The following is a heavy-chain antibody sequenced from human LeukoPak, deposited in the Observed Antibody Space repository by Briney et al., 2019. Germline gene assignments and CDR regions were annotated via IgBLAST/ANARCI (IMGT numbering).Heavy chain of an antibody. J-gene: IGHJ4*02. D-gene: IGHD2-2*02. CDR1: GFTSTTYW. CDR2: INSDGSST. CDR3: ARDIPYGLSYFDY. Sequence: GGSLRLSCVASGFTSTTYWMHWVRQAPGKGLVWVSRINSDGSSTSYADSVKGRFTISRDNAKDSLYLQLNSLRAEDTAVYYCARDIPYGLSYFDYWGQGTLVTVSS. V-gene: IGHV3-74*01.